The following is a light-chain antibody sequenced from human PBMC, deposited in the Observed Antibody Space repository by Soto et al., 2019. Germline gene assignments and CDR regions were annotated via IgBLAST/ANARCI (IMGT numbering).Light chain of an antibody. CDR1: QSVLHSSKKKNY. CDR2: WAS. J-gene: IGKJ4*01. CDR3: QQYYSSPRT. Sequence: DIVMTQSPDSLAVSLGERATINCKSSQSVLHSSKKKNYLACYQQKPGQPPKLLINWASTRKSGVPDRFSGSGSGTDFTLTISSLQAEDVAVYYCQQYYSSPRTFGGGTKVEIK. V-gene: IGKV4-1*01.